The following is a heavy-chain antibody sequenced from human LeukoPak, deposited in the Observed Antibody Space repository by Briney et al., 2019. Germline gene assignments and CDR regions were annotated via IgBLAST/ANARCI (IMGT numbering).Heavy chain of an antibody. D-gene: IGHD3-10*01. J-gene: IGHJ4*02. Sequence: GGSLRLSCAASAFSLNAYNMNWVRQAPGKGLEWVSSISYTGTYIYYADSVKGRFTISRDNAQNSLYLQMNSLRAEDTAVYYCAKLTYGSGSYLDYWGQGTLVTVSS. CDR2: ISYTGTYI. V-gene: IGHV3-21*04. CDR3: AKLTYGSGSYLDY. CDR1: AFSLNAYN.